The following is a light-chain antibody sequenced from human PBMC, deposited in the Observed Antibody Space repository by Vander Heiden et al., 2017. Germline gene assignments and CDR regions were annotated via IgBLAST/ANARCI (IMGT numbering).Light chain of an antibody. CDR2: AAS. V-gene: IGKV1-39*01. CDR3: QQSDSTPWT. J-gene: IGKJ1*01. CDR1: QSISSY. Sequence: DIQMTQSPSSLSASVGDRVTITCRASQSISSYLNWYQQKPGKAPKLLIYAASSLQSGVPSRFSGSGSGTDFTLPIRRLQPEDFATYYCQQSDSTPWTFGQGTKVEIK.